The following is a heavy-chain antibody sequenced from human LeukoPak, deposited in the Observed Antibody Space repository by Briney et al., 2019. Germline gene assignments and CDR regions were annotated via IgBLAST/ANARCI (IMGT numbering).Heavy chain of an antibody. CDR1: GGSFSGYY. CDR3: ARVGRLSYFGWLQLRGPFDY. Sequence: SETLSLTCAVYGGSFSGYYWSWIRQPPGKGLEWIGEINHSGSTNYNPSLKSRVTISVDTSKNQFSLKLSSVTAADTAVNYCARVGRLSYFGWLQLRGPFDYWGQGTLVTVSS. D-gene: IGHD5-24*01. J-gene: IGHJ4*02. V-gene: IGHV4-34*01. CDR2: INHSGST.